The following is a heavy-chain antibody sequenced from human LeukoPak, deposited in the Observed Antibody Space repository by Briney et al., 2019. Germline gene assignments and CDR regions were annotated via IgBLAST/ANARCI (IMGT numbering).Heavy chain of an antibody. CDR2: INHSGST. CDR1: GGSFSGYY. D-gene: IGHD3-10*01. Sequence: SETLSLTCAVYGGSFSGYYWSWIRQPPGKGLEWIGEINHSGSTNYNPSLKSRVTISVDTSKNQFSLKLSSVTAADTAVYYCAREGYYGSGRLTDYWGQGTLVIVSS. V-gene: IGHV4-34*01. CDR3: AREGYYGSGRLTDY. J-gene: IGHJ4*02.